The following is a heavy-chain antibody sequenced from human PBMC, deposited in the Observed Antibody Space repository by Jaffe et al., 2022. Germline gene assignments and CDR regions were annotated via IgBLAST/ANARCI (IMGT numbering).Heavy chain of an antibody. D-gene: IGHD3-3*01. Sequence: QVQLVQSGSELKKPGASVKVSCKASGYTFTSYAMNWVRQAPGQGLEWMGWINTNTGNPTYAQGFTGRFVFSLDTSVSTAYLQISSLKAEDTAVYYCARLTRTIFGVVIRSPGYYYYMDVWGKGTTVTVSS. V-gene: IGHV7-4-1*02. CDR2: INTNTGNP. CDR1: GYTFTSYA. CDR3: ARLTRTIFGVVIRSPGYYYYMDV. J-gene: IGHJ6*03.